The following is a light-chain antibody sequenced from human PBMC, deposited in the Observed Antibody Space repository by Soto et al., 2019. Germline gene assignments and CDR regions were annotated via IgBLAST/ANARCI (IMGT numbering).Light chain of an antibody. CDR3: NSYTSASTYV. CDR2: DVT. V-gene: IGLV2-14*03. J-gene: IGLJ1*01. CDR1: GSDIGSYNY. Sequence: QSALTQPASVSGSPGQSITISCTGTGSDIGSYNYVSWYQHHPGKVPKFIIYDVTNRPSGVSDRFSGSKSGNTASLTISWFQAEDEADYYCNSYTSASTYVFGTGTKVTVL.